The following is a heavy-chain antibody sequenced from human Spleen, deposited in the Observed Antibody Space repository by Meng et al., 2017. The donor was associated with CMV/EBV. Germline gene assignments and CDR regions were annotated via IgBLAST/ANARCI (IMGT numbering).Heavy chain of an antibody. CDR1: GGSISSGDYY. CDR3: ARVFGRDYPDS. CDR2: IYYRGST. V-gene: IGHV4-30-4*08. J-gene: IGHJ4*02. D-gene: IGHD3-16*01. Sequence: QRQASGPYPLKPSQTLSLTCTVSGGSISSGDYYWSWIRQPPGKGLEWIGHIYYRGSTYYNPSLKSRLTISVDTSKNQFSLELSSVTAADTAVYYCARVFGRDYPDSWGRGTLVTVSS.